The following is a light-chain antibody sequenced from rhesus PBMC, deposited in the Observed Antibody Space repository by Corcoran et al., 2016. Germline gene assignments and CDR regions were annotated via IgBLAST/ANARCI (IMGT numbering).Light chain of an antibody. V-gene: IGLV2-32*02. CDR3: SSYAGNNIYI. CDR2: EVT. Sequence: QAALTQPRSVSGSPGQSVTISCTGTSSDIGGYNYVSWYQQHPGTAPKLMISEVTKRPSGVSDRFSGSKSGNTASLTISGLQAGDEADFYCSSYAGNNIYIVCAGTRLTVL. CDR1: SSDIGGYNY. J-gene: IGLJ1*01.